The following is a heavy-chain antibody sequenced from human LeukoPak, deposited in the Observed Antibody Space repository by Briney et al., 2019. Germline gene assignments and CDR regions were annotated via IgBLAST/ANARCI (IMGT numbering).Heavy chain of an antibody. CDR1: GFTFSDSY. CDR3: VRGVSISSSWYNDL. V-gene: IGHV3-11*01. Sequence: GGSLRLSCAASGFTFSDSYMSWIRQAPGKGLEWVSYISRGGSTTSYADSVKGRFTISRDNTKNSLYLQMNSLRAEDTAVYYCVRGVSISSSWYNDLWGQGTMVTVSS. CDR2: ISRGGSTT. J-gene: IGHJ3*01. D-gene: IGHD6-13*01.